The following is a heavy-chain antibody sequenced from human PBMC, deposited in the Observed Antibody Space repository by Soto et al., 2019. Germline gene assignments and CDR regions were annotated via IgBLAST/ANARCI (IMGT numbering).Heavy chain of an antibody. CDR2: TYYSGYT. D-gene: IGHD4-17*01. Sequence: QVQLQESGPGLLKPSQTLSLTCTVSGDSFRSGDYKWSWIRQTPGKGLEWIGYTYYSGYTYNNPSLKSRLTMSVDTSKNQFSLKLSSVTAADTAVYYCARSVDYVAFDYWGQGTLVTVS. CDR3: ARSVDYVAFDY. CDR1: GDSFRSGDYK. V-gene: IGHV4-30-4*01. J-gene: IGHJ4*02.